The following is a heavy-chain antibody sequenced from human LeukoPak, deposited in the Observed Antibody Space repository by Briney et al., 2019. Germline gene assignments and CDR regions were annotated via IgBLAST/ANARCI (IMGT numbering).Heavy chain of an antibody. V-gene: IGHV4-39*01. CDR3: ARHRDFWSSKHYYFDY. J-gene: IGHJ4*02. D-gene: IGHD3-3*01. Sequence: SETLSLTCTVSGGSVSSGSYYWSWIRQPPGKGLEWIGSIYYSGSTYYNPSLKSRVTISVDTSKNQFSLKLSSVTAADTAVYYCARHRDFWSSKHYYFDYWGQGTLVTVSS. CDR2: IYYSGST. CDR1: GGSVSSGSYY.